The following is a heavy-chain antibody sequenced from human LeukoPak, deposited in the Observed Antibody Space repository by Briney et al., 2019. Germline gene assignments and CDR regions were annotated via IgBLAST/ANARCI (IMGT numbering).Heavy chain of an antibody. CDR3: ARVKTMIIVVSLFDY. D-gene: IGHD3-22*01. J-gene: IGHJ4*02. CDR1: GYTFTGYY. Sequence: ASVKVSCKASGYTFTGYYMHWVRQAPGQGLEWMGWINPNSGGTNYAQQFQGRLTMTRDTSISTAYMELSRLRSDDTAVYYCARVKTMIIVVSLFDYWGQGTLVTVS. V-gene: IGHV1-2*02. CDR2: INPNSGGT.